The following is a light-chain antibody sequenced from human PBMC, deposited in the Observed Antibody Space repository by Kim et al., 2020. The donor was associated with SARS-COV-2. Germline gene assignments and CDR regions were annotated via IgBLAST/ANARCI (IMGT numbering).Light chain of an antibody. CDR2: KAS. CDR1: QSISSW. J-gene: IGKJ1*01. V-gene: IGKV1-5*03. Sequence: DIQMTQSPSTLSASVGDRVTITCRASQSISSWLAWYQQKPGKAPKVLIYKASNLESGVPSRFSGSGSGTEFTLTISSLQPDDFASYYCQQYNSYSGGTFGQGTKVDIK. CDR3: QQYNSYSGGT.